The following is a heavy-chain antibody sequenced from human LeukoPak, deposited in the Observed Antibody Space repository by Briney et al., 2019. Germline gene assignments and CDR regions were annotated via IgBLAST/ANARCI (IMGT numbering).Heavy chain of an antibody. J-gene: IGHJ4*02. CDR3: ASLYYDFWSGYYRFDY. Sequence: GGSLRLSCAASGFTFSSYWMSWVRQAPGKGLEWVANIKQDGSEKYYVDSVKGRFTISRDNAKDSLYLQMNSLRAEDTAVYYCASLYYDFWSGYYRFDYWGQGTLVTVSS. CDR2: IKQDGSEK. D-gene: IGHD3-3*01. CDR1: GFTFSSYW. V-gene: IGHV3-7*01.